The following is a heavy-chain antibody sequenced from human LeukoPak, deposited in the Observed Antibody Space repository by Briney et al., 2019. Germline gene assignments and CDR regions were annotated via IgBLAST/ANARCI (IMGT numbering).Heavy chain of an antibody. CDR3: AKDITSITIFGVVVDY. CDR2: IYSGGST. J-gene: IGHJ4*02. D-gene: IGHD3-3*01. V-gene: IGHV3-66*02. CDR1: GFTVSSNY. Sequence: GGSLRLSCAASGFTVSSNYMSWVRQAPGKGLEWVSVIYSGGSTYYADSVKGRFTISRDNSKNTLYLQTNSLRAEDTAVYYCAKDITSITIFGVVVDYWGQGTLVTVSS.